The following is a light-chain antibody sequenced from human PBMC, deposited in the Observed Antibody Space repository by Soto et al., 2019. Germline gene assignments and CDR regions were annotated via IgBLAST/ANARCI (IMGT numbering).Light chain of an antibody. CDR2: DAS. CDR1: KSVSSY. Sequence: EIVLTQSPATLSLSPGERATLSCRASKSVSSYLAWYQQKPGQAPRLLSYDASNRATGIPARFSGSGSGTDFTLTISSLEPEDFAVYYCQQRSNWPPYPFGQGTKLEIK. V-gene: IGKV3-11*01. CDR3: QQRSNWPPYP. J-gene: IGKJ2*01.